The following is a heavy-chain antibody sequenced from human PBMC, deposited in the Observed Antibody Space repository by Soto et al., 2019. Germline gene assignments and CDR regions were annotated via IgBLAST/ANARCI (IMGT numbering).Heavy chain of an antibody. D-gene: IGHD7-27*01. Sequence: GGSLRLSCAASGFTFSNAWMSWVRQAPGKGLEWVGHIKSKTDGGTTDYAAPVKGRFTISRDDSKNTLYLQMNSLKTEDTAVYYCTAAGDPTDLFDYWGQGTLVTVSS. CDR3: TAAGDPTDLFDY. J-gene: IGHJ4*02. V-gene: IGHV3-15*01. CDR2: IKSKTDGGTT. CDR1: GFTFSNAW.